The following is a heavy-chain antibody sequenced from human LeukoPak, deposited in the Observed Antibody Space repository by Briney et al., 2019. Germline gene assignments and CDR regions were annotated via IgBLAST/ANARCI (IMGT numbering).Heavy chain of an antibody. V-gene: IGHV4-59*01. D-gene: IGHD3-22*01. CDR1: GGSISSYY. CDR3: ARSSEGRYYYDSSGFSYYYYYMDV. J-gene: IGHJ6*03. CDR2: IYYSGST. Sequence: SETLSLTCTVSGGSISSYYWSWIRQPPGKGLEWIGYIYYSGSTYYNPSLRSRVTISVDTSKNQFSLKLSSVTAADTAVYYCARSSEGRYYYDSSGFSYYYYYMDVWGKGTTVTISS.